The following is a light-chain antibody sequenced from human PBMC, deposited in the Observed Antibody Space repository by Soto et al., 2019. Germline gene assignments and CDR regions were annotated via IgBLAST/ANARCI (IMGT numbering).Light chain of an antibody. CDR2: EVR. CDR1: SSDIGAYDY. Sequence: QSALTQPASVSGSPGQSITFSCTGTSSDIGAYDYVSWFQQYSGKAPTLIIYEVRFRPSGVSSRFSGSKSGNTASLTISGLQTEDEADYYCGSYASATLIFGGGTKLTVL. V-gene: IGLV2-14*03. CDR3: GSYASATLI. J-gene: IGLJ2*01.